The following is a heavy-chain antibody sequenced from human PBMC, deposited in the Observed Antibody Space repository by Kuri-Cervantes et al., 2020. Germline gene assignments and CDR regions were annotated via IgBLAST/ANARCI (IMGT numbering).Heavy chain of an antibody. V-gene: IGHV3-43D*04. J-gene: IGHJ3*02. CDR2: ISWDGGST. CDR1: GFTFDDYA. Sequence: GESLKISCAASGFTFDDYAMHWVRQAPGKGLEWVSLISWDGGSTYYADSVKGRFTISRDNAKNSLLLQMNSLRAEDTAVYYCARVRPQPYSSSWYKGAFDIWGQGTMVTVSS. D-gene: IGHD6-13*01. CDR3: ARVRPQPYSSSWYKGAFDI.